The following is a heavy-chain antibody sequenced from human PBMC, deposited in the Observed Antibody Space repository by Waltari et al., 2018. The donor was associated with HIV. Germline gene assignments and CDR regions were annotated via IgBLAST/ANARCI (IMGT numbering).Heavy chain of an antibody. J-gene: IGHJ4*02. Sequence: EVQLLESGGNLVQPGGSLRLSCAASGFTFSSYAISWVRQAPGKGLEWVSSISGSGGNTYYADSVKGRFTISRDNSKNTLYLQMSSLRAEDTAVYYCAKDPHGGESVGYWGQGTLVTVSS. CDR2: ISGSGGNT. D-gene: IGHD3-10*01. V-gene: IGHV3-23*01. CDR1: GFTFSSYA. CDR3: AKDPHGGESVGY.